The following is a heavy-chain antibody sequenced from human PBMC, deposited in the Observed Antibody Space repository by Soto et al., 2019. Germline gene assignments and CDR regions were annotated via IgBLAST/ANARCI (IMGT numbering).Heavy chain of an antibody. Sequence: SQTLSLTCAISGDSVSSNSAAWNWIRQSPSRGLEWLGRTYYRSKWYNDYAVSVKSRITINPDTSKNQFSLQLNSVTPEDTAVYYCARDSPIGYYGSGSSKHSEIYYYYGMDVWGQGTTVTVSS. CDR2: TYYRSKWYN. J-gene: IGHJ6*02. CDR1: GDSVSSNSAA. CDR3: ARDSPIGYYGSGSSKHSEIYYYYGMDV. V-gene: IGHV6-1*01. D-gene: IGHD3-10*01.